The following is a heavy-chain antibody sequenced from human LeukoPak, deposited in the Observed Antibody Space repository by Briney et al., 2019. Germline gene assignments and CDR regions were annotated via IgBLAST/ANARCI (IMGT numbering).Heavy chain of an antibody. D-gene: IGHD2-15*01. Sequence: GGSLRLSCAASGFTSSSYGMSWVRQAPGKGLEWVSAISGSGGSTYYADSVKGRFTISRDNSKNTLYLQMNSLRAEDTAVYYCAKGPGYCSGGSCYTNYFDYWGQGTLVTVSS. CDR1: GFTSSSYG. CDR3: AKGPGYCSGGSCYTNYFDY. CDR2: ISGSGGST. V-gene: IGHV3-23*01. J-gene: IGHJ4*02.